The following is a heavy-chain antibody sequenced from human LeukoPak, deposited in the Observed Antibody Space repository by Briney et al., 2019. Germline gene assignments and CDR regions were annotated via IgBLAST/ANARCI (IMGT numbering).Heavy chain of an antibody. CDR3: ARRPRIEGYDQGFDY. V-gene: IGHV6-1*01. J-gene: IGHJ4*02. Sequence: SQTLSLTCAISGDSVSSNSAAWHWIRQSPSRGLERLGRTYYRSKWYNDYAVSVKSRITINPDTSKNQFSLQLNSVTPEDTAVYYCARRPRIEGYDQGFDYWGQGTLVTVSS. CDR1: GDSVSSNSAA. D-gene: IGHD5-12*01. CDR2: TYYRSKWYN.